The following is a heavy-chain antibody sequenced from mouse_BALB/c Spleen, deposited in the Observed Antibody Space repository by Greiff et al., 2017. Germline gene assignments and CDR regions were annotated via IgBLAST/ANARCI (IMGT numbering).Heavy chain of an antibody. CDR2: IDPENGDT. V-gene: IGHV14-4*02. CDR3: NVDSSGH. Sequence: VQLQQSGAELVRSGASVKLSCTASGFNIKDYYMHWVKQRPEQGLEWIGWIDPENGDTEYAPKFQGKATMTADTSSNTAYLQLSSLTSEDTAVYNGNVDSSGHWGQGTTLTVSS. D-gene: IGHD3-2*01. J-gene: IGHJ2*01. CDR1: GFNIKDYY.